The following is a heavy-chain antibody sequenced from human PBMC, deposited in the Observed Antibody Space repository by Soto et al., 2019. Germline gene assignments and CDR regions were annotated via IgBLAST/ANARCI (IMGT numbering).Heavy chain of an antibody. Sequence: QVQLVESGGGVVQPGRSLRLSCAASGFTFSSYAMHWVRQAPGKGLEWVAVISYDGSNKYYADSVKGRFTNSRDNSKNTLYLQMNSLRAEDTAVYYCARDGAAAGHFDYWGQGTLVTVSS. V-gene: IGHV3-30-3*01. CDR3: ARDGAAAGHFDY. CDR1: GFTFSSYA. D-gene: IGHD6-13*01. CDR2: ISYDGSNK. J-gene: IGHJ4*02.